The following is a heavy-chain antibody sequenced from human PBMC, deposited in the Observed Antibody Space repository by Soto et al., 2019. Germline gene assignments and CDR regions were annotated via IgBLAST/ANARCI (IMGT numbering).Heavy chain of an antibody. CDR1: GYTFTSYG. CDR3: ARVPITMIVVVIKGGVDYAFDI. J-gene: IGHJ3*02. D-gene: IGHD3-22*01. Sequence: QVQLVQSGAEVKKPGASVKVSCKASGYTFTSYGISWVRQAPGQGLEWMGWISAYNGNTNYAQKLQGRVTMTTDTSTSTAYMELRSLRSDDTAVYYCARVPITMIVVVIKGGVDYAFDIWGRGTMVTVSS. CDR2: ISAYNGNT. V-gene: IGHV1-18*04.